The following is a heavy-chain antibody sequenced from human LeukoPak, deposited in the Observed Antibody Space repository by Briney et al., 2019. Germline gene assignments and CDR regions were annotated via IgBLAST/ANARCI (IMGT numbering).Heavy chain of an antibody. CDR2: IYYSGST. CDR3: ARRDYYGDYGAFDI. CDR1: GGSISSSSYY. J-gene: IGHJ3*02. D-gene: IGHD4-17*01. Sequence: PETLSLTCTVSGGSISSSSYYWGWIRQPPGKGLEWIGSIYYSGSTYYNPSLKSRVTISVDTSKNQFSLKLSSVTAADTAVYYCARRDYYGDYGAFDIWGQGTMVTVSS. V-gene: IGHV4-39*01.